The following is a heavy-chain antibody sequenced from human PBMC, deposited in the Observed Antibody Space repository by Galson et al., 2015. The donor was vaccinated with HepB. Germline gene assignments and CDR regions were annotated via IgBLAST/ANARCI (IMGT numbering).Heavy chain of an antibody. CDR2: INTNTGNP. D-gene: IGHD3-16*01. CDR1: GYTFTNYA. Sequence: SVKVSCKASGYTFTNYAMNWVRQAPGQGLEWMGWINTNTGNPTYAQGFTGRFVFSLDTSVSTAYLQISSLKAEDTAVYYCARGALPFTFGVWDDAFDIWGQGTMVTVSS. CDR3: ARGALPFTFGVWDDAFDI. J-gene: IGHJ3*02. V-gene: IGHV7-4-1*02.